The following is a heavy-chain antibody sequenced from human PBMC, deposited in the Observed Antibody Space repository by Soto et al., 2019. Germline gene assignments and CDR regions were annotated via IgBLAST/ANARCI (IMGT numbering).Heavy chain of an antibody. D-gene: IGHD6-6*01. Sequence: GGSLRLSCAASGFTFSSYAMHWVRQAPGKGLEWVAVISYDGSNKYYADSVKGRFTISRDNSKNTLYLQMNSLRAEDTAVYYCARDDAHRSSIAARPPHGMDVWGQGTTVTVSS. V-gene: IGHV3-30-3*01. CDR1: GFTFSSYA. CDR3: ARDDAHRSSIAARPPHGMDV. CDR2: ISYDGSNK. J-gene: IGHJ6*02.